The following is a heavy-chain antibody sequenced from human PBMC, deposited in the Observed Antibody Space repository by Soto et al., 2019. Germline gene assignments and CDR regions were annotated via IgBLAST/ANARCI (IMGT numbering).Heavy chain of an antibody. CDR1: GDSFPKYY. V-gene: IGHV5-51*01. Sequence: PGESLKISCKGSGDSFPKYYIGWVRQMPGKDLEWMAIIYPDDSDTRYSPSLQGQVTISADKSISTAYLQWSSLKASDTAMYYCVRMGFSGDGYFSYYCYVKDVWGQGTTVTVSS. CDR2: IYPDDSDT. J-gene: IGHJ6*02. CDR3: VRMGFSGDGYFSYYCYVKDV. D-gene: IGHD2-21*01.